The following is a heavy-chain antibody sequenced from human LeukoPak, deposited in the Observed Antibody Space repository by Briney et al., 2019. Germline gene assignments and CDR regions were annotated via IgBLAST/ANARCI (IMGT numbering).Heavy chain of an antibody. D-gene: IGHD3-9*01. J-gene: IGHJ4*02. Sequence: SETLSLTCTVSGGSIISYYWSWIRQPPGKGLEWIGYMYYSGATNYNPSLKSRVAMSVDTSMTHFSLQLSSVTVADTAVYYCARSDVLTACAMALWGQGTLVIVSS. CDR1: GGSIISYY. V-gene: IGHV4-59*08. CDR3: ARSDVLTACAMAL. CDR2: MYYSGAT.